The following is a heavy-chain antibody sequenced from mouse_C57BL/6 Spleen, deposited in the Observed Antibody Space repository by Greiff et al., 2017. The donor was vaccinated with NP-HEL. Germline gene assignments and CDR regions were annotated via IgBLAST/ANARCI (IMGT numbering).Heavy chain of an antibody. CDR2: IDPEDGET. V-gene: IGHV14-2*01. CDR3: ASPGTAQDTDMAY. J-gene: IGHJ3*01. CDR1: GFNIKDYY. D-gene: IGHD3-2*02. Sequence: EVKLQESGAELVKPGASVKLSCTASGFNIKDYYMHWVKQRTEQGLEWIGRIDPEDGETKYAPKFQGKATITADTSSNTAYLQLSSLTSEDTAVYYGASPGTAQDTDMAYWGKGTLVTGSA.